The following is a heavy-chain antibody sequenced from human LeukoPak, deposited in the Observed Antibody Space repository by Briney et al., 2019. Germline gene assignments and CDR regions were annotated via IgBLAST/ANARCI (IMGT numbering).Heavy chain of an antibody. CDR2: INAYNGNT. V-gene: IGHV1-18*01. D-gene: IGHD6-13*01. Sequence: ASVKVSCKASGYTYTSYIISWVRQAPGQGLEWMGWINAYNGNTDYAQRVQGRVTMTTDTSTSTAYMELRSLRSDDTAVYYCARDRHIAAAVYYYYMDVWGKGTPVTVSS. CDR3: ARDRHIAAAVYYYYMDV. J-gene: IGHJ6*03. CDR1: GYTYTSYI.